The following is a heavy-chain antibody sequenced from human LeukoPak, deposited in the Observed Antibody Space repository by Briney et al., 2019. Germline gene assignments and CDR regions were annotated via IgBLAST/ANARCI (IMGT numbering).Heavy chain of an antibody. CDR3: ARDEYIRCNWNEGLIPFDY. J-gene: IGHJ4*02. CDR2: ISSSSSYI. Sequence: GGSLRLSCAASGFTFSSYSMNWVRQAPGKGLEWVSSISSSSSYIYYADSVKGRFTISRDNAKNSLYLQMSSLRAEDTVAYYCARDEYIRCNWNEGLIPFDYWGQGTLVTVSS. D-gene: IGHD1-20*01. V-gene: IGHV3-21*01. CDR1: GFTFSSYS.